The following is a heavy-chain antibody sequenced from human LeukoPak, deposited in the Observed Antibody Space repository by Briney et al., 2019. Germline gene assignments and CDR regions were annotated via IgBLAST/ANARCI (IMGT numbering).Heavy chain of an antibody. CDR3: ARLVVTAASYWYFDL. V-gene: IGHV4-59*08. CDR2: IYYSGST. D-gene: IGHD2-21*02. Sequence: SETLSLTCTVSGGSISSYYWSWIRPPPGKGLEWIGYIYYSGSTNYNPSLKSRVTISVDTSKNQFSLKLSSVTAADTAVYYCARLVVTAASYWYFDLWGRGTLVTVSS. J-gene: IGHJ2*01. CDR1: GGSISSYY.